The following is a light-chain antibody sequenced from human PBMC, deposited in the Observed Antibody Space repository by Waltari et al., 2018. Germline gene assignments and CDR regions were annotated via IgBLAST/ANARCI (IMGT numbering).Light chain of an antibody. J-gene: IGKJ2*01. V-gene: IGKV3-11*01. Sequence: DIVLTQSPATLSLSPGERATLSCRASQDGGGFISWYQQRPGQAPRLLIYDTSTRRSGIPTRFSGSGSGTDFTLTISSLEPEDFAHYYCQQRRNWPPTFGQGTSVE. CDR3: QQRRNWPPT. CDR2: DTS. CDR1: QDGGGF.